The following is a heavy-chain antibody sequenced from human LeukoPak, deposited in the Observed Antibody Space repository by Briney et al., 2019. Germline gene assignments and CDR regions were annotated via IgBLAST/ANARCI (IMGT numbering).Heavy chain of an antibody. CDR3: ARLITSGSYYFDL. CDR1: GGSFSGYY. J-gene: IGHJ4*02. Sequence: SETLSLTCAVYGGSFSGYYWSWIRQPPGKGLEWIGEINHSGSTNYNPSLKSRVTISVDTSRNHFSLKLSSVTAADTAFYYCARLITSGSYYFDLWGQGTLVTVSS. CDR2: INHSGST. D-gene: IGHD6-19*01. V-gene: IGHV4-34*01.